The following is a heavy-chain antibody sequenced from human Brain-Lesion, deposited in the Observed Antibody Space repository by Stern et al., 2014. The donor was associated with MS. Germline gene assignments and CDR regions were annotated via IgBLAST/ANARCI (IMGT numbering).Heavy chain of an antibody. Sequence: VQLVESGPGLVKPSETLSLTCTVAGGSVSSTSYAWAWIRQPPGKGLEWIGTIYYSGNTYYSPSLQSRLTLSPDTSKTQFSLTLRSVTAADTAVYYCAGEEDIRYCSGGSCTGNWFDPWGQGTLVTVSS. D-gene: IGHD2-15*01. V-gene: IGHV4-39*01. CDR2: IYYSGNT. J-gene: IGHJ5*02. CDR1: GGSVSSTSYA. CDR3: AGEEDIRYCSGGSCTGNWFDP.